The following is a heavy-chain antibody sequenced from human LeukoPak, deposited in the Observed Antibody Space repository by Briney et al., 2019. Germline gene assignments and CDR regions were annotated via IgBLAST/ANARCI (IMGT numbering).Heavy chain of an antibody. Sequence: GGSLRLSCAASEFAFSTYNMNWVRQAPGKGLEWVSYISGSSSRIYYADSVKGRFTISRDNAKTSLYLQMNSLRAEDTAVYYCARAPPDYGGYTNDYWGQGTLVTVSS. CDR1: EFAFSTYN. J-gene: IGHJ4*02. CDR3: ARAPPDYGGYTNDY. D-gene: IGHD4-23*01. CDR2: ISGSSSRI. V-gene: IGHV3-48*01.